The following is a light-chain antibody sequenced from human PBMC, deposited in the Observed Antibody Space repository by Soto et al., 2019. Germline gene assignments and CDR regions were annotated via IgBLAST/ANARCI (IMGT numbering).Light chain of an antibody. Sequence: ENVLTQSPGTLSLSPGETASLSCRASRGVGTSYLAWYQQKPGQAPRLLLYGTSNRATGIPDRFSGSGSGTDFTLTISGLAPEDFAAYFCQQYGRSPLIGQGTKLEIK. V-gene: IGKV3-20*01. J-gene: IGKJ2*01. CDR3: QQYGRSPL. CDR1: RGVGTSY. CDR2: GTS.